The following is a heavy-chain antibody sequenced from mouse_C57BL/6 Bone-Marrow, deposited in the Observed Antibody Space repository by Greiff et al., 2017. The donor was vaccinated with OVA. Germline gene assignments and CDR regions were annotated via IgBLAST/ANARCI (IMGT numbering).Heavy chain of an antibody. CDR3: ARGDYGRSSWFAY. V-gene: IGHV3-6*01. CDR2: ISYDGSN. D-gene: IGHD1-1*01. CDR1: GYSITSGYY. J-gene: IGHJ3*01. Sequence: EVQLVESGPGLVKPSQSLSLTCSVTGYSITSGYYWNWIRQFPGNKLEWMGYISYDGSNNYNPSLKNRISITRDTSKNQFFLKLNSVTTEDTATYYGARGDYGRSSWFAYWGQGTLVTVSA.